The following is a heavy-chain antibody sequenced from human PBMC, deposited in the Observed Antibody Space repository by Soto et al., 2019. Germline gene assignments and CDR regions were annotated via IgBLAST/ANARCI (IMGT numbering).Heavy chain of an antibody. CDR2: ISSSGSTI. CDR3: ASGACGGDCFDYYYYGMDV. V-gene: IGHV3-11*01. J-gene: IGHJ6*02. CDR1: GFTFSDYY. D-gene: IGHD2-21*02. Sequence: QVQLVESGGGLVQPGGSLRLSCAASGFTFSDYYMSWIRQAPGKGLEWVSYISSSGSTIYYADSVKGRFTISRDNAKTSLYLQMNSLRAEDTAVYYCASGACGGDCFDYYYYGMDVWGQGTTVTVSS.